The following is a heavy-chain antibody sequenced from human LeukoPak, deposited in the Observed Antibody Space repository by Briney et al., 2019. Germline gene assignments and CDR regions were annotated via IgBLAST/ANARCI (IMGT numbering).Heavy chain of an antibody. J-gene: IGHJ4*02. D-gene: IGHD6-19*01. Sequence: SETLSLTCTVSGYSITSAYYWGWIRQPPGKGLEWIGSFFLKGSTYYNPSLKSRVTISVDTSKNQFSLKLSSVTAADTAVYYCARDSSGDWGRGTLVTVSS. CDR1: GYSITSAYY. CDR2: FFLKGST. CDR3: ARDSSGD. V-gene: IGHV4-38-2*02.